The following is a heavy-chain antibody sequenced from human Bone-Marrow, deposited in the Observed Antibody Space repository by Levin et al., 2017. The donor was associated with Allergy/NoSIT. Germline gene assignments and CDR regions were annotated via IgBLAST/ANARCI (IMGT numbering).Heavy chain of an antibody. CDR1: GGSIRSNNYC. D-gene: IGHD3-10*01. J-gene: IGHJ4*02. V-gene: IGHV4-39*02. CDR2: MCYSGST. CDR3: ARKVSGTFYPYDY. Sequence: SETLSLTCTVSGGSIRSNNYCWGWIRQTPGRGLEWIGNMCYSGSTYYNPSLQSRVTISVDSSKNHLSLKLNSVTAADTAVFYCARKVSGTFYPYDYWGQGTLVTVSS.